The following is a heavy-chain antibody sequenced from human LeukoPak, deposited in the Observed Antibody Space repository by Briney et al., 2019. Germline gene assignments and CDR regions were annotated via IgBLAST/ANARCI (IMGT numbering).Heavy chain of an antibody. V-gene: IGHV1-46*01. CDR3: ARSASCSSRLQD. J-gene: IGHJ4*02. D-gene: IGHD2-15*01. Sequence: ASVKVSCKASGYTFSSYYMHWVRQAPGEGLEWMGIINPSAGSTNSAQKFQGRVTMTTDTPTSTVYMEVSSLRSEDTAVYFCARSASCSSRLQDWGQGTLVTVSS. CDR2: INPSAGST. CDR1: GYTFSSYY.